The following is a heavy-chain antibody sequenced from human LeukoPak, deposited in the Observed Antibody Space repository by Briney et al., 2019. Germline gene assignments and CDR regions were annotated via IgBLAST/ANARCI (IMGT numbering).Heavy chain of an antibody. V-gene: IGHV3-64*01. D-gene: IGHD3-9*01. CDR2: ISSNGGST. Sequence: GGSLRLSCAASGFTFSSYSMNWVRQAPGKGLEYVSAISSNGGSTYYANSVKGRFTISRDNSKNTLYLQMGSLRAEDMAVYYCASALRGGYDILTGLAFDIWGQGTMVTVSS. CDR1: GFTFSSYS. CDR3: ASALRGGYDILTGLAFDI. J-gene: IGHJ3*02.